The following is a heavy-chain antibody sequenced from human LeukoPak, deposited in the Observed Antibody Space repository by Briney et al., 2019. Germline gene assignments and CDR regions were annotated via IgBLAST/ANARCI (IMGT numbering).Heavy chain of an antibody. CDR2: ISSSSSTI. D-gene: IGHD6-19*01. CDR3: ARDYGSGWYDGYFQH. V-gene: IGHV3-48*04. J-gene: IGHJ1*01. Sequence: GGSLRLSCAASGFSISSSAMNWVRQAPGKGLEWVSYISSSSSTIYYADSAKGRFTISRDNAKNSLYLQMNSLRAEDTAVYYCARDYGSGWYDGYFQHWGQGTLVTVSS. CDR1: GFSISSSA.